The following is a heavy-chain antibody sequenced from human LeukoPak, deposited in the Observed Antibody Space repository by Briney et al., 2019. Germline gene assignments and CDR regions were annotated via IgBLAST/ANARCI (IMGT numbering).Heavy chain of an antibody. J-gene: IGHJ4*02. CDR3: ARDSYYYGSGSQYYFDY. CDR1: GFTFDDYG. D-gene: IGHD3-10*01. CDR2: INWNGGST. V-gene: IGHV3-20*04. Sequence: PGGSLRLSSAASGFTFDDYGMSWVRQAPGKGLEWVSGINWNGGSTGYADSVKGRFTSSRDNAKNSVYLQMNSLRAEDTALYYCARDSYYYGSGSQYYFDYWGQGTLVTVSS.